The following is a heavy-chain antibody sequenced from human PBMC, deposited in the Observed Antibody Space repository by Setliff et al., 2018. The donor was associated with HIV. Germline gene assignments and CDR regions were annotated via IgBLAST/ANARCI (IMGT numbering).Heavy chain of an antibody. D-gene: IGHD6-19*01. CDR1: GDSMTSGSFY. CDR2: VHSTLST. Sequence: TLSLTCTVSGDSMTSGSFYWGWVRQPAGKGLEWIGQVHSTLSTNYNPSLKSRLSISADASKNQFSLNLRFVTAADTALYYCARRTFGSGRFDPWGQGTPVTVSS. V-gene: IGHV4-61*09. CDR3: ARRTFGSGRFDP. J-gene: IGHJ5*02.